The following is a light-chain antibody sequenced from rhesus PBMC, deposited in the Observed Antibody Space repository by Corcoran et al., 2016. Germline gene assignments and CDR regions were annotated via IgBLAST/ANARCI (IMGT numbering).Light chain of an antibody. V-gene: IGKV1-44*02. CDR3: QQHYSHPLT. CDR2: VAS. J-gene: IGKJ4*01. CDR1: QTISSY. Sequence: DIQMTQSPSSLSASVGDRVTITCRASQTISSYLAWYQQKPGKVPKLLIYVASSLEGGVPSRFSGSGSGTEFTLTISSLQPEDFATYDCQQHYSHPLTFGGGTKVEIK.